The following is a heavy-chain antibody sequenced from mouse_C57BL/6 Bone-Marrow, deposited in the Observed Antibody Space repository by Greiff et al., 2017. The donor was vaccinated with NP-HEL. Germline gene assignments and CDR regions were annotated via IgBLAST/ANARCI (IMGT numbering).Heavy chain of an antibody. CDR2: IRNKANGYTT. V-gene: IGHV7-3*01. CDR1: GFTFTDYY. J-gene: IGHJ2*01. D-gene: IGHD2-2*01. CDR3: ARSLWLDFDY. Sequence: EVKVVESGGGLVQPGGSLSLSCAASGFTFTDYYMSWVRQPPGKALEWLGFIRNKANGYTTEYSASVKGRFTISRDNSQSILYLQMNALRAEDSATYYCARSLWLDFDYWGQGTTLTVSS.